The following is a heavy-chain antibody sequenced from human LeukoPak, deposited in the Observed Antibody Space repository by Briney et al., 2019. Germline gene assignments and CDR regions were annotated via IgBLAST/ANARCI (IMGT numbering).Heavy chain of an antibody. D-gene: IGHD2-2*01. CDR3: ARGGESSSTSCSYDY. J-gene: IGHJ4*02. CDR1: GGSISSGGYY. CDR2: IYYSGST. Sequence: PSETLSLTCTVSGGSISSGGYYWSWIRQHPGKGLEWIGYIYYSGSTYYNPSLKSRVTISVDTSKNQFSLKLSSVTAADTAVYYCARGGESSSTSCSYDYWGQGTLVTVSS. V-gene: IGHV4-31*03.